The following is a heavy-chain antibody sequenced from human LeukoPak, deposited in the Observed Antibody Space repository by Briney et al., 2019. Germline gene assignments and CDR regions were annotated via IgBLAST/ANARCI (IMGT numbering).Heavy chain of an antibody. V-gene: IGHV3-49*04. CDR3: TRVSYAFDY. CDR1: GFTFGDYA. Sequence: PGGSLKLSCTASGFTFGDYAMSWVRQAPGKGLEWVGFIRSKAYGGTTEYAASVKGRFTISGDDSKSIAYLQMNSLKTEDTAVYYCTRVSYAFDYWGQGTLVTVSS. D-gene: IGHD5-18*01. J-gene: IGHJ4*02. CDR2: IRSKAYGGTT.